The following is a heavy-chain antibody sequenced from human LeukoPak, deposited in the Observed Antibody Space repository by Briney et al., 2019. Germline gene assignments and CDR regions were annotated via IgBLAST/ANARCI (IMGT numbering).Heavy chain of an antibody. J-gene: IGHJ6*03. CDR1: GYTFTSYY. Sequence: GASVKVSCKASGYTFTSYYMHWVRQATGQGLEWMGWMNPNSGNTGYAQKFQGRVTMTRNTSISTAYMELSSLRSEDTAVYYCARGTKGRYFDWLSPHYYYMDVWGKGTTVTISS. D-gene: IGHD3-9*01. V-gene: IGHV1-8*02. CDR2: MNPNSGNT. CDR3: ARGTKGRYFDWLSPHYYYMDV.